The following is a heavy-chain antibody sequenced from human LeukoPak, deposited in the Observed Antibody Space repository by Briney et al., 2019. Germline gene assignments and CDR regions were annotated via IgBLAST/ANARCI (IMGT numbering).Heavy chain of an antibody. CDR2: INWNGGST. CDR1: GFTFDDYG. Sequence: GGSLRLSCAASGFTFDDYGMSWVHQAPGKGLEWVYGINWNGGSTGYADSVKGRFTISRDNAKNSLYLQMNSLRAEDTALYYCARVVMVRGVIDDDAFDIWGQGTMVTVSS. CDR3: ARVVMVRGVIDDDAFDI. D-gene: IGHD3-10*01. J-gene: IGHJ3*02. V-gene: IGHV3-20*04.